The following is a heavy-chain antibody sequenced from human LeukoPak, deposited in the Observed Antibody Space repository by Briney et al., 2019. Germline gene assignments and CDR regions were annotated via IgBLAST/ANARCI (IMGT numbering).Heavy chain of an antibody. V-gene: IGHV4-59*01. CDR2: IYYSGST. CDR1: GGSISSYY. CDR3: PRDSSGWYGWFDP. D-gene: IGHD6-19*01. Sequence: SETLSLTCTVSGGSISSYYWSWIRQPPGKGLERIGYIYYSGSTNYNPSLKSRVTISVDTSKNQFSLKLSSVTAADTAVYYCPRDSSGWYGWFDPWGQGTLVTVSS. J-gene: IGHJ5*02.